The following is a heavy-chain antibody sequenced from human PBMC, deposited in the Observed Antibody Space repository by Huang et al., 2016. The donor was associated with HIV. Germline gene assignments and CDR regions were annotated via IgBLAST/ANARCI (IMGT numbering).Heavy chain of an antibody. Sequence: QVQLVQSGAEVKKPGASVKVSCKASGYTFTSSGISWVRQAPGKGLEWMGWISSYNGHTNYAQKLQGRVTMTTETSTSTAYMELRSLRSDDTAVYYCARDRGAVAGTSPGYWGQGTLVTVSS. D-gene: IGHD6-19*01. J-gene: IGHJ4*02. CDR3: ARDRGAVAGTSPGY. CDR1: GYTFTSSG. V-gene: IGHV1-18*01. CDR2: ISSYNGHT.